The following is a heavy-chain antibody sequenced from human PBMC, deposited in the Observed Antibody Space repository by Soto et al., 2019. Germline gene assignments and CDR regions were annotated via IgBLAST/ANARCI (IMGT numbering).Heavy chain of an antibody. CDR2: LYYGRSA. Sequence: QVQLQESGPGLVKPSETLSLTCAVSGDSISSYYCMWIRQPPGKGLESIGYLYYGRSANYNPSLKSRVPLSGATSTNRCPLTLSSMTAADTAVYYCAPRSMAVVPEHWGQGTLVTVSS. V-gene: IGHV4-59*01. CDR1: GDSISSYY. J-gene: IGHJ4*02. D-gene: IGHD3-22*01. CDR3: APRSMAVVPEH.